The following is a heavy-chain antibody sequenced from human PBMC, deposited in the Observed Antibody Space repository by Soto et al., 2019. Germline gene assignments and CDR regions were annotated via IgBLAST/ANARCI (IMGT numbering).Heavy chain of an antibody. CDR2: IYYSGST. J-gene: IGHJ3*02. Sequence: SETLSLTCTVSGGSISSGGYYWSWIRQHPGKGLEWIGYIYYSGSTYYNPSLKSRVTTSVDTSKNQFSLKLSSVTAADTAVYYRARDRYYYDSSGYYSGDAFDIWGQGTMVTVSS. CDR3: ARDRYYYDSSGYYSGDAFDI. V-gene: IGHV4-31*03. CDR1: GGSISSGGYY. D-gene: IGHD3-22*01.